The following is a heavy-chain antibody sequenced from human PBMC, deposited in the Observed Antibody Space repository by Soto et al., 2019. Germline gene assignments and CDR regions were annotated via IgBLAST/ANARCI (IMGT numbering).Heavy chain of an antibody. V-gene: IGHV4-59*12. Sequence: SETLSLTCTVSGASISRYYWSWIRQSPGKGLEWIGYLYNTGSTIYNPSLKSRVTISVDRSKNHFSLRLISVTAADTAVYFCAREGNLGRWLQPLDFWGQGTLVTVSS. CDR2: LYNTGST. J-gene: IGHJ4*02. CDR1: GASISRYY. D-gene: IGHD5-12*01. CDR3: AREGNLGRWLQPLDF.